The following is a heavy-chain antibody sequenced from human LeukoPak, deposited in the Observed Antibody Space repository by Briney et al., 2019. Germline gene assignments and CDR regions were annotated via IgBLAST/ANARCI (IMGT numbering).Heavy chain of an antibody. CDR3: ARDIEVAARPTNFDY. CDR2: INPNSGGT. D-gene: IGHD6-13*01. V-gene: IGHV1-2*02. CDR1: GYTFTGYY. Sequence: GASVKVSCKASGYTFTGYYMHWVRQAPGQGLEWMGWINPNSGGTNYAQKFQGRVTMTRDTSISTAYMELSRLRSDDTAVYYCARDIEVAARPTNFDYWGQGTLVTVSS. J-gene: IGHJ4*02.